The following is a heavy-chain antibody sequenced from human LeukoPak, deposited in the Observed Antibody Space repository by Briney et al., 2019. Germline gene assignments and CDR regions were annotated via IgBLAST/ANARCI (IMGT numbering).Heavy chain of an antibody. Sequence: PSETLSLTCAVFGGFFDGYYWSWIRQPPGKGLEWIGEITYDGSTNYNPSLKSRVTISVDTSKIQFSLNLSSVTAADTAIYYSARGLASGYPPIPFDYWGQGTQVTASS. D-gene: IGHD3-3*01. CDR3: ARGLASGYPPIPFDY. J-gene: IGHJ4*02. CDR2: ITYDGST. CDR1: GGFFDGYY. V-gene: IGHV4-34*01.